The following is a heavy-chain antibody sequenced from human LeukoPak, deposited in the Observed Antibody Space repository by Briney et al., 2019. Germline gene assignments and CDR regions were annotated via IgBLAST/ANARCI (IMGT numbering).Heavy chain of an antibody. D-gene: IGHD3-10*01. V-gene: IGHV3-30*02. CDR1: GFIFDSYG. Sequence: GGSLRLSCAASGFIFDSYGIHWVRQAPGNGLEWMAFIRDDGNNKYYADSVKGRFTISRDNSKNTLYLQMNSLRAEDTAVYYCAKDPRRYGSGSGIDYWGQGTLVTVSS. CDR3: AKDPRRYGSGSGIDY. CDR2: IRDDGNNK. J-gene: IGHJ4*02.